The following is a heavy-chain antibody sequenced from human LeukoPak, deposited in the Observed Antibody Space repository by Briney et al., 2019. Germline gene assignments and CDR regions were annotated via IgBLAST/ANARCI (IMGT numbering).Heavy chain of an antibody. D-gene: IGHD3-22*01. Sequence: PGGSLRLSCAASGFTFSSYEMNWVRQAPGRGLEWVSTIGASGGSTYYADSVKGRFTISRDNSKNTLYLQMNSLRAEDTAVYYCSKDHDRGTHYYYGMDVWGQGTTVTVSS. J-gene: IGHJ6*02. V-gene: IGHV3-23*01. CDR2: IGASGGST. CDR3: SKDHDRGTHYYYGMDV. CDR1: GFTFSSYE.